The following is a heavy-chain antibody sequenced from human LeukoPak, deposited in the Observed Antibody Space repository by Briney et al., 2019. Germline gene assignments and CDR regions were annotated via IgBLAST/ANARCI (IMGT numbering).Heavy chain of an antibody. V-gene: IGHV4-38-2*02. J-gene: IGHJ5*02. Sequence: PSETLSLTCTVSGYSISSGYYWGWIRQPPGKGLECIGSIYHSGSTYYNPSLKSRVTISVDTSKNQFSLKLSSVTAADTAVYYCARRASHYEILTGYSKTNWFDPWGQGTLVIVSS. CDR3: ARRASHYEILTGYSKTNWFDP. CDR1: GYSISSGYY. D-gene: IGHD3-9*01. CDR2: IYHSGST.